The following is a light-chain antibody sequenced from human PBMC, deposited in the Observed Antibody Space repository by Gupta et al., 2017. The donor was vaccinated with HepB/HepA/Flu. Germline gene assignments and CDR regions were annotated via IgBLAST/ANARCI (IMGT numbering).Light chain of an antibody. CDR3: LQALQTRT. Sequence: VMSQSTLYLPVTRGEATSIPCRSSQSVLHSNSYNYLDWYLQKPGQSPQLLIYLGSNRSSGVANRFSGSGSGTDFLLKISRVEDEDVGVYYCLQALQTRTFGQGTKVEIK. CDR1: QSVLHSNSYNY. J-gene: IGKJ1*01. CDR2: LGS. V-gene: IGKV2-28*01.